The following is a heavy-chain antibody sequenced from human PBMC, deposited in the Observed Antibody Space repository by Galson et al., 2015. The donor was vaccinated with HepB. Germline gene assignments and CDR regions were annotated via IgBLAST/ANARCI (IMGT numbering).Heavy chain of an antibody. CDR3: AKEVRNDYGVRGYYFDY. J-gene: IGHJ4*02. Sequence: SLRLSCAASGFTLSSCAMGWVRQAPGKGLEWVSGITGSGGSTYHADSVKGRFTISRDNSKNTLYLQMNSLRAEDTAVYYCAKEVRNDYGVRGYYFDYWGQGTLVTVSS. CDR2: ITGSGGST. V-gene: IGHV3-23*01. D-gene: IGHD4-17*01. CDR1: GFTLSSCA.